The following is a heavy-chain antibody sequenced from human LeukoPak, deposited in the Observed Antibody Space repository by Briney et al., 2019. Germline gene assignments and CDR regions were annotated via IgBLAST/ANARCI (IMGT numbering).Heavy chain of an antibody. Sequence: GGSLRLSCAASGFTFSSYAMSWVRQAPGKGLEWVSAISGSGGSTYYADSVKGRFTISRDNSKNTLYLQMNSLRAEDTAVYYCASPQWLVGGDNWFDPWGQGTLVTVSS. D-gene: IGHD6-19*01. CDR2: ISGSGGST. J-gene: IGHJ5*02. CDR3: ASPQWLVGGDNWFDP. V-gene: IGHV3-23*01. CDR1: GFTFSSYA.